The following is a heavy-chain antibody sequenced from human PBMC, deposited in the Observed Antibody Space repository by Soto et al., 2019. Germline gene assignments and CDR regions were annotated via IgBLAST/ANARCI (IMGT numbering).Heavy chain of an antibody. CDR3: AKDEYWESHFYYFMYV. CDR2: ISHDGNVN. Sequence: QVQLVESGGGVVQPGRSLRLSCEASGFTFSSYAMHWVRQAPGKGLEWVAVISHDGNVNYYSESVKGRFTMSRDNSKDTLYLQMDSLRIAETAVYFCAKDEYWESHFYYFMYVWGKGTPVTVSS. D-gene: IGHD2-8*02. J-gene: IGHJ6*03. CDR1: GFTFSSYA. V-gene: IGHV3-30*07.